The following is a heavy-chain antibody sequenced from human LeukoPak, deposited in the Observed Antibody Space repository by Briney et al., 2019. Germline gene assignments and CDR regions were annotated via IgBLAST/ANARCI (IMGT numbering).Heavy chain of an antibody. V-gene: IGHV3-21*01. CDR1: GFTFSSYS. D-gene: IGHD2-15*01. Sequence: GGSLRLSCAASGFTFSSYSMNWVRQAPGKGLEWVSSISSSSSYIYYADSVKGRFTISRDNAKNSLYLQMHSLRAEDTAVYYCARGLKSSSCSGEMEFDYWGQGTLLAVSS. CDR3: ARGLKSSSCSGEMEFDY. J-gene: IGHJ4*02. CDR2: ISSSSSYI.